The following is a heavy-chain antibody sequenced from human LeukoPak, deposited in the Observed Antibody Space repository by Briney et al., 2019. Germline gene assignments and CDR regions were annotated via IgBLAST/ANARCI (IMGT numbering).Heavy chain of an antibody. V-gene: IGHV3-48*02. Sequence: PGGSLRLSCAASGFTFSSYSMNWVRQAPGKGLEWISYINSDTYGNTIHYADTVKGRFTISRDNAKSSLYLQMNSLRDEDTAVYYCARDHDYAFDYWGQGTLVTVSS. CDR3: ARDHDYAFDY. CDR1: GFTFSSYS. D-gene: IGHD4-17*01. J-gene: IGHJ4*02. CDR2: INSDTYGNTI.